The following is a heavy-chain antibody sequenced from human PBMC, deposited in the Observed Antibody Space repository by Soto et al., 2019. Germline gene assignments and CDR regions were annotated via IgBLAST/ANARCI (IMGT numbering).Heavy chain of an antibody. D-gene: IGHD2-2*01. J-gene: IGHJ4*02. CDR1: GFTFTTYA. V-gene: IGHV3-23*01. CDR2: ISGSGGST. CDR3: AKTGFGRYCSSTSGVHFDY. Sequence: EVQVLESGGGLVQPGGSLRLSCVASGFTFTTYAMTWVRQAPGKGLEWVSIISGSGGSTHYADSVKGRFIISRDNSKNKLSLQMHGLRAEDKAVYYCAKTGFGRYCSSTSGVHFDYWGQGTLVTVSS.